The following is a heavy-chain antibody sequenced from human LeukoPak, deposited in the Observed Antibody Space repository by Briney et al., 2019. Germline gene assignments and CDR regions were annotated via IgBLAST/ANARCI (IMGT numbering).Heavy chain of an antibody. CDR1: GFTFSSYA. V-gene: IGHV3-23*01. Sequence: PGGSLRLCCAASGFTFSSYAMSWGRQAPGKGLEWVSAISGSGGSTYYADSVKGRFTISRDNSKNTLYLQMNSLRAEDTAVYYCAKGGVGDFWSGPYYYGMDVWGQGTTVTVSS. J-gene: IGHJ6*02. CDR2: ISGSGGST. D-gene: IGHD3-3*01. CDR3: AKGGVGDFWSGPYYYGMDV.